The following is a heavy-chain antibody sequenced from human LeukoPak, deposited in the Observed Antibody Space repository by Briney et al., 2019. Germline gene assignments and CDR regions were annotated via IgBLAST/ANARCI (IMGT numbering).Heavy chain of an antibody. J-gene: IGHJ4*02. V-gene: IGHV3-7*04. CDR1: GFTSSNFW. Sequence: PGGSLRLSCATSGFTSSNFWMSWVRQAPGRGLEWVANIHPEGNEKYHVESVKGRFTISRDNARNLLFLQMNGLRVEDTAVYYCARGDDFSGDHWGQGTLVTVSS. CDR2: IHPEGNEK. CDR3: ARGDDFSGDH. D-gene: IGHD1-1*01.